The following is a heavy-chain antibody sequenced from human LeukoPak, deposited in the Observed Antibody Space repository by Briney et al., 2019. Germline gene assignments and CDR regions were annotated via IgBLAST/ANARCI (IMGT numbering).Heavy chain of an antibody. Sequence: GGSLRLSCEASGFTFSSYWMTWVRQVPGKGLEWVANIKQDGSAIHYVESVKGRFTLSRDNAKNSLYLQMNSLRVEDTAVYYCARSGSTYYYGMDVWGQGTTVTVSS. J-gene: IGHJ6*02. D-gene: IGHD3-10*01. V-gene: IGHV3-7*02. CDR1: GFTFSSYW. CDR2: IKQDGSAI. CDR3: ARSGSTYYYGMDV.